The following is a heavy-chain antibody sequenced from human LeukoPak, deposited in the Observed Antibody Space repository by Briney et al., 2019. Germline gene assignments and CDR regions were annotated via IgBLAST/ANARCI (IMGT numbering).Heavy chain of an antibody. Sequence: GGSLRLSCAASGFTVSSNYMSWVRQAPGKGLEWVSVIYSGGSTYYADSVKGRFTISRDNSKNTLYLQMNSLRAEDTAVYYCAKGREIVVVIAPLDYWGQGTLVTVSS. D-gene: IGHD3-22*01. J-gene: IGHJ4*02. CDR2: IYSGGST. CDR3: AKGREIVVVIAPLDY. CDR1: GFTVSSNY. V-gene: IGHV3-53*01.